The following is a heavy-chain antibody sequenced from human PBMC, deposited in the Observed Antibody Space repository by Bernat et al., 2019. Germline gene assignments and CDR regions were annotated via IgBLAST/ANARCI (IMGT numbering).Heavy chain of an antibody. V-gene: IGHV3-74*01. J-gene: IGHJ4*02. CDR3: ARGGVTFVGVIAQ. Sequence: EVQLVESGGGLVQPGGSLRLSCAASGFTFNTLWMYWVRQAPGKGLVWVSRINSDGSYTTYADSVKGRFTISRDNAKNTLYLQMNSLRAEDTAVYYCARGGVTFVGVIAQWGQGTLVTVSS. D-gene: IGHD3-16*02. CDR1: GFTFNTLW. CDR2: INSDGSYT.